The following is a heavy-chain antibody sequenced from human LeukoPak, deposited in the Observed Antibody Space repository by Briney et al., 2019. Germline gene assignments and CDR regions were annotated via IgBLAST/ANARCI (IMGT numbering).Heavy chain of an antibody. D-gene: IGHD3-16*01. CDR1: GFTSSNYW. CDR2: VNPDGSSI. CDR3: ARGGSYGGY. V-gene: IGHV3-74*01. J-gene: IGHJ4*02. Sequence: GGSLRLSSAASGFTSSNYWMHGVRQVPEKGLVWVSRVNPDGSSITYANSVKGRFTSSRDNAKNTLYLQMNRLRVEDTAVYYCARGGSYGGYWGQGILVTVSS.